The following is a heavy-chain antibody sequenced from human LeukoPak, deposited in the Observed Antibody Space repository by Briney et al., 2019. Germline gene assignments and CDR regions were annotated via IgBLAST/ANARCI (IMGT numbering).Heavy chain of an antibody. CDR2: INHSGST. Sequence: SETLSLTCAVYGGSFSGYYWSWIRQPPGKGLEWIGEINHSGSTNYNPSLKSRVTMSVDTSKNQFSLKLSSVTAADTAVYYCARRIVVVPAAIARSGAFDPWGQGTLVTVSS. D-gene: IGHD2-2*01. J-gene: IGHJ5*02. CDR3: ARRIVVVPAAIARSGAFDP. CDR1: GGSFSGYY. V-gene: IGHV4-34*01.